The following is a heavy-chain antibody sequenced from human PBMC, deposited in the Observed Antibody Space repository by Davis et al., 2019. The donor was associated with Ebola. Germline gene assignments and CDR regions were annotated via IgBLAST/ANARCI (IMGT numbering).Heavy chain of an antibody. CDR1: GFTFSDYY. CDR2: ISSSGSTI. J-gene: IGHJ4*02. V-gene: IGHV3-11*04. D-gene: IGHD2-2*01. CDR3: ARAAGDCSSTSCYGQENY. Sequence: PGGSLRLSCAASGFTFSDYYMSWIRQAPGKGLEWVSYISSSGSTIYYADSVKGRFTISRDNAKNSLYRQMNSLRAEDTAVYYCARAAGDCSSTSCYGQENYWGQGTLVTVSS.